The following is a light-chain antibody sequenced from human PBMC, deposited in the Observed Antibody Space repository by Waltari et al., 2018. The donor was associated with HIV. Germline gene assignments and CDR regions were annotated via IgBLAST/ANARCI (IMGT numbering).Light chain of an antibody. CDR2: DVS. J-gene: IGLJ2*01. V-gene: IGLV2-11*01. CDR1: SSDVGGYNY. CDR3: CSYAGDYTFVL. Sequence: QSALTQPRSVSGSPGQSVTICCTGTSSDVGGYNYVSWYQQHPGKAPKLMIYDVSKRPSGVPDRFSGSKSGNTASLTISGLQAEDEADYYCCSYAGDYTFVLFGGGTKLTVL.